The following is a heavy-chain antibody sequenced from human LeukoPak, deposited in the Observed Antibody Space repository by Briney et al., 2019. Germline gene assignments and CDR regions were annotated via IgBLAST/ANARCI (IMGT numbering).Heavy chain of an antibody. CDR2: IWYDGSNK. V-gene: IGHV3-33*01. J-gene: IGHJ5*02. Sequence: GGSLRLSCAASGFTFSSYGMHWVRQAPGKGLEWVAVIWYDGSNKYYADSVKGRFTISRDNSKNTLCLQMNSLRAEDTAVYYCARVRVYCSGGSCSNWFDPWGQGTLVTVSS. CDR3: ARVRVYCSGGSCSNWFDP. CDR1: GFTFSSYG. D-gene: IGHD2-15*01.